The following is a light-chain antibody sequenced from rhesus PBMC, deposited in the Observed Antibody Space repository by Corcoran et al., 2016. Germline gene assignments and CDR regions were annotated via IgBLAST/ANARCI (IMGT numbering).Light chain of an antibody. CDR1: EDVNDY. CDR2: KAS. CDR3: QHNYGSPIS. J-gene: IGKJ4*01. Sequence: DIQMTQSPSSLSASVGDRVTITCRPSEDVNDYLNWYQQLPGKPPKLLIYKASTLQSGVPSRFCGSGYGTDYTFTITSLQSEDVATYYCQHNYGSPISFGGGTKVEI. V-gene: IGKV1-74*01.